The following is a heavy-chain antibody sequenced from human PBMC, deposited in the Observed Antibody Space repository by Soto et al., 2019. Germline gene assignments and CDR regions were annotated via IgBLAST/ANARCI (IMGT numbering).Heavy chain of an antibody. J-gene: IGHJ4*02. CDR3: AKSAVGNWYFDY. Sequence: PGGSLRLSCAASGFSFSNYWIHWVRQAPGKGLVWVSRIKTDGGSTYYADSVKGRFTISRDNSKNTLYLQMNSLRAEDTAVYYCAKSAVGNWYFDYWGQGTLVTVSS. V-gene: IGHV3-74*01. CDR1: GFSFSNYW. D-gene: IGHD1-26*01. CDR2: IKTDGGST.